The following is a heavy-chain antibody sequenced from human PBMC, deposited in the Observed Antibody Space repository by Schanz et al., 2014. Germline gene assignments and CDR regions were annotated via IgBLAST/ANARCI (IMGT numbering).Heavy chain of an antibody. CDR2: FNDGGVNK. D-gene: IGHD6-13*01. CDR1: GFSLDIFA. CDR3: AKSQGSSFDS. J-gene: IGHJ4*02. Sequence: EVHLLESGGGLVEPGGSLRLSCATSGFSLDIFAVSWVRQAPGKGLEWVSSFNDGGVNKYYADSVKGRFTISSDKSKSTLYLQMSSQRAEDAAVYYCAKSQGSSFDSWGQGTLVTVSS. V-gene: IGHV3-23*01.